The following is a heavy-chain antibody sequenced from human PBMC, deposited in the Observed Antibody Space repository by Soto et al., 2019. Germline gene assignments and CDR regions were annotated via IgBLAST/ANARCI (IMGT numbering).Heavy chain of an antibody. CDR3: ARSRLYDFWSGYYPNWFDP. D-gene: IGHD3-3*01. CDR1: GYTFTSYD. CDR2: MNPNSGNT. V-gene: IGHV1-8*01. J-gene: IGHJ5*02. Sequence: ASVKVSCKASGYTFTSYDINLVRQATGQGLEWMGWMNPNSGNTGYAQKFQGRVTMTRNTSISTAYMELSSLRSEDTAVYYCARSRLYDFWSGYYPNWFDPWGQGTLVTVSS.